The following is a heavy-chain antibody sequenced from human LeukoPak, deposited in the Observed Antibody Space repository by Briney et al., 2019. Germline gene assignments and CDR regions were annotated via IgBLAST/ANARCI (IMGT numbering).Heavy chain of an antibody. CDR3: ARRGSGWYEGAFDI. J-gene: IGHJ3*02. CDR2: IYYSGST. V-gene: IGHV4-59*08. D-gene: IGHD6-19*01. CDR1: GGSISSYY. Sequence: SETLSLTCTVSGGSISSYYWSWIRQPPGKGLEWIGYIYYSGSTNYNPSLKSRVTISVDTSKNQFSLKLSSVTAADTAVYYCARRGSGWYEGAFDIWGQGTMVTVSS.